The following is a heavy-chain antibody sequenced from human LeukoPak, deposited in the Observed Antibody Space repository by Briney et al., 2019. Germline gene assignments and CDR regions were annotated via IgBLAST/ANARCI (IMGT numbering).Heavy chain of an antibody. Sequence: SSVKVSCKASGYTFTGYYMHWVRQAPGQGLEWMGWINPNSGGTNYAQKFQGRVTMTRDTSISTAYMELSRLRSDDTAVYYCASAPMGDLRPFDYWGQGTLVTVSS. J-gene: IGHJ4*02. CDR2: INPNSGGT. CDR1: GYTFTGYY. D-gene: IGHD2-21*02. V-gene: IGHV1-2*02. CDR3: ASAPMGDLRPFDY.